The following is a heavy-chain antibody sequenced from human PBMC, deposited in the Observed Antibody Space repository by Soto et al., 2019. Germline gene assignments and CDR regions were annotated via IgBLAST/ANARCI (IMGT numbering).Heavy chain of an antibody. CDR3: AREGVGWVAVAGTDYYYYGMDV. Sequence: QVQLVQSGAEVKKPGSSVKVSCKASGGTFSSYAISWVRQAPGQGLEWMGGIIPIFGTANYAQKFQGRVTITADESTSTAYMELSSLRSEDTAVYYCAREGVGWVAVAGTDYYYYGMDVWGQGTTVTVSS. J-gene: IGHJ6*02. D-gene: IGHD6-19*01. CDR1: GGTFSSYA. V-gene: IGHV1-69*12. CDR2: IIPIFGTA.